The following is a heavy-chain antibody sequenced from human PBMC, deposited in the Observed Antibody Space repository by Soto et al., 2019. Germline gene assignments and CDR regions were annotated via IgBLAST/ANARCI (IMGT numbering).Heavy chain of an antibody. Sequence: GGSLRLSCSPSGFTFSSYGMHWVRQAPGKGLEYVSGISSNGGSTYYADSVKGRFTISRDNSKNTLYLQMNSLRAEDTAVYYCAKDVVGATQRWGQGTLVTVSS. CDR1: GFTFSSYG. D-gene: IGHD1-26*01. CDR3: AKDVVGATQR. J-gene: IGHJ4*02. V-gene: IGHV3-64*04. CDR2: ISSNGGST.